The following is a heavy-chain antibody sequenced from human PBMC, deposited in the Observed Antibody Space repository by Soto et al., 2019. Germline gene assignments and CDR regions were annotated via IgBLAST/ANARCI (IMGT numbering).Heavy chain of an antibody. D-gene: IGHD2-2*01. CDR2: INPSGGGT. Sequence: ASVKVSCKASGYTFTSYYMHWVRQAPGQGLEWMGIINPSGGGTSYAQKFQGRVTMTRDTSTSTVYMELSSLRSEDTAVYYCARVGEGYCSSTSCYRTGFFDYWGQGTLVTVSS. CDR1: GYTFTSYY. J-gene: IGHJ4*02. V-gene: IGHV1-46*01. CDR3: ARVGEGYCSSTSCYRTGFFDY.